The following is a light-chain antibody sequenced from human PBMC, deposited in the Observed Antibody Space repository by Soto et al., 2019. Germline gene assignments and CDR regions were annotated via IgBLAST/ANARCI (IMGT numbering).Light chain of an antibody. J-gene: IGKJ1*01. CDR1: QNISSN. CDR2: GAS. CDR3: QQYNNWLWT. Sequence: EIVMTQSPATLSVSPGERATLSCRASQNISSNLAWYQQKPAQAPRVLIDGASTRATAIPARFSGSGSGTKFTLTIRSLQSEDFAVYYCQQYNNWLWTFGQGTKVEIK. V-gene: IGKV3-15*01.